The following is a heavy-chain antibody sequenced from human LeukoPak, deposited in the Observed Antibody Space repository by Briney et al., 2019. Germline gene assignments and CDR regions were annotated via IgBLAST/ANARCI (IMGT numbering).Heavy chain of an antibody. CDR3: ARDLIAVAAFDY. D-gene: IGHD6-19*01. Sequence: SETLSFTCAVSGYSISSGYYWGWIRPPPGKGLEWIGSIYHSGSTYYNPSLKSRVTISVDTSKNQFSLKLSSVTAADTAVYYCARDLIAVAAFDYWGQGTLVTVSS. V-gene: IGHV4-38-2*02. CDR1: GYSISSGYY. CDR2: IYHSGST. J-gene: IGHJ4*02.